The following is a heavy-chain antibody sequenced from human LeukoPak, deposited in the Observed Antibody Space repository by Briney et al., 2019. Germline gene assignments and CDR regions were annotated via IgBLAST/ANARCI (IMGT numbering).Heavy chain of an antibody. Sequence: PGGSLRLSCAASGFTFSSYAMHWVRQAPGKGLEWVAVISYDGSNKYYADSVKGRFTISRDNSKNTLYLQMNSLRAEDTAVYYCAKAPEDSNYWGQGTLVTVSS. J-gene: IGHJ4*02. V-gene: IGHV3-30*04. CDR1: GFTFSSYA. CDR2: ISYDGSNK. D-gene: IGHD3-22*01. CDR3: AKAPEDSNY.